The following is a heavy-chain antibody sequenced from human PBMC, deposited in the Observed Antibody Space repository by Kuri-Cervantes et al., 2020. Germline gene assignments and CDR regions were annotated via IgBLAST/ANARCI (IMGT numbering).Heavy chain of an antibody. Sequence: GESLKISCAASGFTFSSYSMNWVRQAPGKGLEWVANIKQDGSEKYYVDSVKGRFTISRDNAKNSLYLQMNSLRAEDTAVYYCARGGWISLDYWGQGTLVTVSS. D-gene: IGHD5-12*01. CDR3: ARGGWISLDY. CDR2: IKQDGSEK. J-gene: IGHJ4*02. V-gene: IGHV3-7*01. CDR1: GFTFSSYS.